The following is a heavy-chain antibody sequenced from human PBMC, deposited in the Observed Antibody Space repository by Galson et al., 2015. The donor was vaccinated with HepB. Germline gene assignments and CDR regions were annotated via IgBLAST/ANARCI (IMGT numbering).Heavy chain of an antibody. J-gene: IGHJ6*02. V-gene: IGHV1-69*06. CDR1: GGTFSSYA. CDR3: AREDIVVVVAATRGFDYYYYYGMDV. CDR2: IIPIFGTA. Sequence: SVKVSCKASGGTFSSYAISWVRQAPGQGLEWMGGIIPIFGTANYAQKFQGRVTITADKSTSTAYMELSSLRSEDTAVYYCAREDIVVVVAATRGFDYYYYYGMDVWGQGTTVTISS. D-gene: IGHD2-15*01.